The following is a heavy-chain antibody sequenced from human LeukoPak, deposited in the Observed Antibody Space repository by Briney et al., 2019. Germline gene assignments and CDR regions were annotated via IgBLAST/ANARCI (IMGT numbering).Heavy chain of an antibody. J-gene: IGHJ6*02. Sequence: PSETLSLTCTVSGGSISSGGYYWSWIRQHPGKGLEWIGYIYYSGSTYYNPSLKSRVTISVDTSKNQFSLKLSSVTAADTAVYYCARDQLIAAAGTTTRAYYYYGMDVWGQGTTVTVFS. D-gene: IGHD6-13*01. CDR2: IYYSGST. V-gene: IGHV4-31*03. CDR1: GGSISSGGYY. CDR3: ARDQLIAAAGTTTRAYYYYGMDV.